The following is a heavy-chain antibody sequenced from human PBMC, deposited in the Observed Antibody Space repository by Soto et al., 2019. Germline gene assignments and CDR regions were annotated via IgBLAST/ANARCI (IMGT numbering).Heavy chain of an antibody. V-gene: IGHV1-8*01. Sequence: QVQLVQSGAEVKKPGASVKVSCKASGYTFTSYDINWVRQATGQGLEWMGWMNPNSGKTCYAQKFRSRVTMTRNTSISTAYMELSSLRSEDTAVYYCARERTGTTSMDVWGQGTTVTVSS. J-gene: IGHJ6*02. CDR3: ARERTGTTSMDV. CDR2: MNPNSGKT. D-gene: IGHD1-1*01. CDR1: GYTFTSYD.